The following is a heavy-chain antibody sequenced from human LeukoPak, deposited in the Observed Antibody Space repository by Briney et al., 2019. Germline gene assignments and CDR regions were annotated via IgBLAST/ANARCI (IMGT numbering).Heavy chain of an antibody. Sequence: GGSLRLSCAVSGFTFGSYAMAWVRQAPGKGLEWVSGISGSGGSTYYADSLKGRFIISRDNSNNTVFLQMNSLRAEDTAIYYCAKGTGVGGDDAFDFWGQGTMVTVSS. CDR3: AKGTGVGGDDAFDF. CDR2: ISGSGGST. D-gene: IGHD3-3*01. CDR1: GFTFGSYA. V-gene: IGHV3-23*01. J-gene: IGHJ3*01.